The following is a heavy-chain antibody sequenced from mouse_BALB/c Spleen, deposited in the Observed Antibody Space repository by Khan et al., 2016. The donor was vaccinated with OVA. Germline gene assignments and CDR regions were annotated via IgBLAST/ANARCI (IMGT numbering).Heavy chain of an antibody. D-gene: IGHD1-1*01. J-gene: IGHJ2*01. V-gene: IGHV1-20*02. CDR1: GYSFTGYF. CDR3: ERKNGSDFDY. Sequence: VRLQQSGPELVKPGASVKISCKASGYSFTGYFMNWVMQSHGKSLEWIGRINPHIGETLYNQKFKGKATLTVDESSRTVHMELRSLASEDSAVYYCERKNGSDFDYWGQGTTLTVSS. CDR2: INPHIGET.